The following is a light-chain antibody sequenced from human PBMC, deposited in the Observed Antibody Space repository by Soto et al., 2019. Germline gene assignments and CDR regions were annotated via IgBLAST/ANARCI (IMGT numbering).Light chain of an antibody. CDR1: SSDVGYYNY. Sequence: QSALTQPTSASGSPGQSVTISCTGTSSDVGYYNYVSWYQQHPGKAPKLMIYEVNKRPSGVPDRFSGSKSGNTASLTVSGLQAEDEADYYCSSHAGYNNFYVFGTGTKLTVL. J-gene: IGLJ1*01. CDR2: EVN. CDR3: SSHAGYNNFYV. V-gene: IGLV2-8*01.